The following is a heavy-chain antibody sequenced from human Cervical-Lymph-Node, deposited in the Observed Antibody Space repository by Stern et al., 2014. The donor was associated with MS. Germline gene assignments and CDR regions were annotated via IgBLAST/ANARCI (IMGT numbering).Heavy chain of an antibody. D-gene: IGHD2-15*01. J-gene: IGHJ5*02. V-gene: IGHV2-5*02. Sequence: QITLKESGPTLVNPTQTLTLTCTFSGFSPSTRGGGVGWIRQSPGKALEWLALIFWDDDKRYSPSLRSRLTISKDTSKNHVVLTLTNMDPVDTGTYYCAHMVDWFEPWGQGTLVTVSS. CDR2: IFWDDDK. CDR3: AHMVDWFEP. CDR1: GFSPSTRGGG.